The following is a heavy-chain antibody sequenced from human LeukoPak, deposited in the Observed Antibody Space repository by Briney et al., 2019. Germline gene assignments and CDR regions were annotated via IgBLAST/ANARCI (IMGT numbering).Heavy chain of an antibody. J-gene: IGHJ4*02. D-gene: IGHD6-19*01. V-gene: IGHV3-23*01. CDR2: ISGIDT. CDR3: TKDAPDSGGWFFFDS. CDR1: GLNFNSHT. Sequence: GGSLRLSCVASGLNFNSHTMKWVRQAPGKGLEWVSTISGIDTFYADSVKGRFTISRDNSKNTLYLQMISLRAEDTAVYYCTKDAPDSGGWFFFDSWGQGTLVTVSS.